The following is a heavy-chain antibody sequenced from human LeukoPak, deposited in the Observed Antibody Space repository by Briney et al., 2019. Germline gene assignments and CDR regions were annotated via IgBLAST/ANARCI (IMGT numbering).Heavy chain of an antibody. D-gene: IGHD2-8*01. CDR3: AKDIGTYDRRDGAFDI. Sequence: GGSLRLSCAASGFTFSSYWMHWVRQAPGKGLEWVSGISWNSGSIGYADSVKGRFTISRDNAKNSLYLQMNSLRAEDTALYYCAKDIGTYDRRDGAFDIWGQGTMVTVSS. J-gene: IGHJ3*02. V-gene: IGHV3-9*01. CDR1: GFTFSSYW. CDR2: ISWNSGSI.